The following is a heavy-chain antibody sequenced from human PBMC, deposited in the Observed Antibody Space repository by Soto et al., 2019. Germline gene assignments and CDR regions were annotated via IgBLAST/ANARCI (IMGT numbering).Heavy chain of an antibody. Sequence: SVKVSCKASGGTFSSYAISWVRQAPGQGLEWMGGIIPIFGTANYAQKFQGRVTITADRSTSTAYMELSSLRSEDTAVYYCARHRIAARPGGDYYYYYGMDVWGQGTTVTVSS. CDR2: IIPIFGTA. V-gene: IGHV1-69*06. D-gene: IGHD6-6*01. CDR1: GGTFSSYA. CDR3: ARHRIAARPGGDYYYYYGMDV. J-gene: IGHJ6*02.